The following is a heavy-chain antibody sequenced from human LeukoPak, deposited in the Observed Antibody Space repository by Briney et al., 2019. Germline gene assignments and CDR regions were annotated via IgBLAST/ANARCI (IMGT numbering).Heavy chain of an antibody. J-gene: IGHJ4*02. D-gene: IGHD1-26*01. V-gene: IGHV3-23*01. CDR1: GFTFSSYA. Sequence: GGSLRLSCAASGFTFSSYAMSWVRQAPGKGLEWVSAISGSGGSTYYADSVKGRFTISRDNAKNSLYLQMNSLRAEDTAVYYCARDLMSRIVGATDYWGQGTLVTVSS. CDR2: ISGSGGST. CDR3: ARDLMSRIVGATDY.